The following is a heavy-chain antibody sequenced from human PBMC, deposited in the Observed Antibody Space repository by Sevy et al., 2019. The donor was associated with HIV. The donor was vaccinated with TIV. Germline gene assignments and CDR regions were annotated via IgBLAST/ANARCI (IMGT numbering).Heavy chain of an antibody. J-gene: IGHJ3*01. V-gene: IGHV3-30*03. Sequence: GGSLRLSCAASGFTFSSYGMHWVRQAPGKGLEWVAVISYDGSNKYYADSVKGRFTISRDNSKNTLYLQMNSLRAEDMAVYYCATACGVPWGQGTMVTVSS. D-gene: IGHD2-2*01. CDR3: ATACGVP. CDR1: GFTFSSYG. CDR2: ISYDGSNK.